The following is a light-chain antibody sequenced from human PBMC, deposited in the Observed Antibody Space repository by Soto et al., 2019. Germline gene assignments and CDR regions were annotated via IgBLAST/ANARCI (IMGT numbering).Light chain of an antibody. CDR1: SSDIGSHNF. CDR3: SSYTSTYIWV. CDR2: GVS. V-gene: IGLV2-14*01. Sequence: QSALTQPASVSGSPGQSITISCTGTSSDIGSHNFVSWHQQHPGKAPKFIIYGVSNRPSGVSNRFSGSMSGNTASLTISGLQADDEADYYCSSYTSTYIWVFGGGTKL. J-gene: IGLJ3*02.